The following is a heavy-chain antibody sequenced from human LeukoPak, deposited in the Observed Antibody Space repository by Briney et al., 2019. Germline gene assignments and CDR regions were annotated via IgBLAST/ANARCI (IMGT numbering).Heavy chain of an antibody. V-gene: IGHV1-69*04. D-gene: IGHD2/OR15-2a*01. CDR3: ARDLVSSTDDY. Sequence: SVKVSCKTSGDTFSSYAIDWVRPAPGQGLEWMGRIVPTLGIANYAQKFQGRVTITADKSTSTAYMDLSSLRSEDTAVYYCARDLVSSTDDYWGQGTLVTVSS. CDR1: GDTFSSYA. J-gene: IGHJ4*02. CDR2: IVPTLGIA.